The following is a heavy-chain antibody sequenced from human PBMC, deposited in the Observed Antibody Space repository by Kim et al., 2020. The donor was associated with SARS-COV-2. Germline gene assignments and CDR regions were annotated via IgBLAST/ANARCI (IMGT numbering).Heavy chain of an antibody. V-gene: IGHV3-7*01. CDR1: GFTFSSYW. CDR2: IKQDGSEK. Sequence: GGSLRLSCAASGFTFSSYWMSWVRQAPGKGLEWVANIKQDGSEKYYVDSVKGRFTISRDNAKNSLYLQMNSLRAEDTAVYYCARGERGWKQRLYYFDYWGQGTLVTVSS. J-gene: IGHJ4*02. CDR3: ARGERGWKQRLYYFDY. D-gene: IGHD5-18*01.